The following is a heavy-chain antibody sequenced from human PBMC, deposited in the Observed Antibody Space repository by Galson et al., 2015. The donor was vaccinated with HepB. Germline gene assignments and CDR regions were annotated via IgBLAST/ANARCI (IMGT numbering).Heavy chain of an antibody. CDR1: GGTFTSYV. V-gene: IGHV1-69*13. CDR2: IIPLFATT. CDR3: ARGPYNWNDGTTDY. D-gene: IGHD1-1*01. J-gene: IGHJ4*02. Sequence: SVKVSCKASGGTFTSYVIIWVRQAPGRGLEWMGGIIPLFATTNYVQKFQGRVTITADESTSTVYMELRSLTSDDTAVYYCARGPYNWNDGTTDYWGQGTLVTVSS.